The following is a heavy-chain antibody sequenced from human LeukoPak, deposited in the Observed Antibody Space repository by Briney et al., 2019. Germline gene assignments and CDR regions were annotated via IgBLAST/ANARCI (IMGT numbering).Heavy chain of an antibody. CDR1: GYAFTGYY. V-gene: IGHV1-2*02. D-gene: IGHD6-13*01. CDR2: INPNSGGT. Sequence: ASVKVSCKASGYAFTGYYMHWVRQAPGQGLEWMGWINPNSGGTNYAQKLQGRVTMTRDTSISTAYMELSRLRSDDTAVYYCARGKYTAAGTSVVYWGQGTLVTVSS. J-gene: IGHJ4*02. CDR3: ARGKYTAAGTSVVY.